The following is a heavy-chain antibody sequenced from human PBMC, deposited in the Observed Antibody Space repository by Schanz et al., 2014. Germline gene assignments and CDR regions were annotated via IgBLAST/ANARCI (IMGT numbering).Heavy chain of an antibody. CDR1: GITLSGCG. D-gene: IGHD2-21*01. CDR3: AKEKEEVSAYGSFFDF. CDR2: ISFDGRNT. Sequence: QGQLVEAGGCVVQPGRSLRLSCAASGITLSGCGLHWVRQAPGKGLEWVCFISFDGRNTGYANSVKGRFTISRDNSKNTVNLQMNSLRAEDTAVYYCAKEKEEVSAYGSFFDFWGQGNLVTVSS. J-gene: IGHJ4*01. V-gene: IGHV3-30*18.